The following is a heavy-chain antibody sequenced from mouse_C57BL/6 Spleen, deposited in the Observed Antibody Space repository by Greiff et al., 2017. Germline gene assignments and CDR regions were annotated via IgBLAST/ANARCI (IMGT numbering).Heavy chain of an antibody. V-gene: IGHV1-69*01. J-gene: IGHJ1*03. Sequence: QVQLKQPGAELVMPGASVKLSCKASGYTFTSYWMHWVKQRHGQGLEWIGEIDPSDSYNNYNQKFKGKSTLTVDKSYSTAYMQLSSLTSEDSAVYYCARTGTGDWYCDVWGTGTTVTVSS. CDR3: ARTGTGDWYCDV. CDR1: GYTFTSYW. D-gene: IGHD4-1*01. CDR2: IDPSDSYN.